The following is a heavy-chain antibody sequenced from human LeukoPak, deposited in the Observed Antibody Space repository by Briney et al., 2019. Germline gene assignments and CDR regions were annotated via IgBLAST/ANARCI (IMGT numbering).Heavy chain of an antibody. V-gene: IGHV1-18*01. CDR2: ISAHNGKT. D-gene: IGHD6-13*01. CDR3: ARASSSWYGSNNWFDP. Sequence: ASVKVSCKASGYTFSSYGISWVRQAPGQGLEWMGWISAHNGKTNYAQKLQGRVTMTTDTSTSTAYMELRSLRSDDTAVYYCARASSSWYGSNNWFDPWGQGTLVTVSS. CDR1: GYTFSSYG. J-gene: IGHJ5*02.